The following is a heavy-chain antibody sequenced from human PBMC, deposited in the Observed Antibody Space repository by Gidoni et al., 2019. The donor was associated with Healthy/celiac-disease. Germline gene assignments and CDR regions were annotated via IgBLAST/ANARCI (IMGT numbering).Heavy chain of an antibody. CDR1: GFTFSTYS. CDR3: ARVGYLWFGESNYYGMDV. D-gene: IGHD3-10*01. V-gene: IGHV3-48*02. CDR2: ISSSSSTI. J-gene: IGHJ6*02. Sequence: EVQLVESGGGLVQPGGSLRLSCAASGFTFSTYSINWVRQAPGKGLEWVSDISSSSSTIYYADSVKGRFTISRDNAKNSLYLQMNSLRNEDTAVYYCARVGYLWFGESNYYGMDVWGQGTTVTVSS.